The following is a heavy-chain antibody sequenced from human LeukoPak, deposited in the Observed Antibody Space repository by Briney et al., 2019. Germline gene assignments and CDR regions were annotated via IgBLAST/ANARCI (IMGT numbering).Heavy chain of an antibody. CDR1: GFTFSSYS. V-gene: IGHV3-48*01. CDR2: ISSSSSTI. CDR3: ARSTWVEPQYYFDY. J-gene: IGHJ4*02. D-gene: IGHD1-14*01. Sequence: GGSLRLSCAASGFTFSSYSMNWVRQAPGKGLEWVSYISSSSSTIYYADSVKGRFTISRDNAKNSLYLQMKSLRAEDTAVYYFARSTWVEPQYYFDYWGQGALVTVSS.